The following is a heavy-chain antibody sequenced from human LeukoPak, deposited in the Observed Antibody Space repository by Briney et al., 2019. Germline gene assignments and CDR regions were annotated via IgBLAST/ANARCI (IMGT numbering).Heavy chain of an antibody. D-gene: IGHD6-13*01. CDR3: ARLQLVRYYYYYYMDV. J-gene: IGHJ6*03. CDR2: MNPNSGNT. Sequence: ASVKVSCKASGYTFTSYDINWVRQATGQGLEWMGWMNPNSGNTGYAQKFQGRVTMTRNTSISTAYMELSSLRSEDTAVYYCARLQLVRYYYYYYMDVWGKGTAVTVSS. CDR1: GYTFTSYD. V-gene: IGHV1-8*01.